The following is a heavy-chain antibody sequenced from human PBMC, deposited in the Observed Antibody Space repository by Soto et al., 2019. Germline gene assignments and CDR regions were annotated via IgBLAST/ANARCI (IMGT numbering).Heavy chain of an antibody. CDR1: GGTFSSNT. J-gene: IGHJ3*01. CDR2: IIPMLGIT. D-gene: IGHD3-9*01. CDR3: TIDTPVDAFEL. Sequence: QVQLVQSGAEVKKPGYSVKVSCKASGGTFSSNTVSWVRQAPGQGLEGMGRIIPMLGITTYTQKCQGRVTISADKSTSTAYMFLGSLTYEDTAVYYCTIDTPVDAFELWGQGTMVTVSS. V-gene: IGHV1-69*02.